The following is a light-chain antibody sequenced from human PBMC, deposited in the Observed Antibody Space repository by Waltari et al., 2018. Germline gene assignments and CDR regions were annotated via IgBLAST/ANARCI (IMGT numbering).Light chain of an antibody. CDR3: ASLDDTLNGPV. V-gene: IGLV1-44*01. Sequence: QSVLTQPPSASGAPGQRVTISCSASSSTVGGNPVSWYQQLPGTAPKLLIRNNNLRPSWVPKRFSVSTSGTSSSLAISGLQSEDEAYYYCASLDDTLNGPVFGGGTKLTVL. J-gene: IGLJ3*02. CDR1: SSTVGGNP. CDR2: NNN.